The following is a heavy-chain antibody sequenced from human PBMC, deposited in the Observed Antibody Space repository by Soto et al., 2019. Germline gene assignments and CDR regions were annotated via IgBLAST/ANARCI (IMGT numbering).Heavy chain of an antibody. CDR1: GYTFTSYY. CDR3: ARNGRKLGYCSGGSCYSRNLNYYYYYYMDV. Sequence: ASVKVSCKASGYTFTSYYMHWVRQAPGQGLEWMGIINPSGGSTSYAQKFQGRVTMTRDTSTSTVYMELSSLRSEDTAVYYCARNGRKLGYCSGGSCYSRNLNYYYYYYMDVWGKGTTVTVSS. J-gene: IGHJ6*03. CDR2: INPSGGST. V-gene: IGHV1-46*03. D-gene: IGHD2-15*01.